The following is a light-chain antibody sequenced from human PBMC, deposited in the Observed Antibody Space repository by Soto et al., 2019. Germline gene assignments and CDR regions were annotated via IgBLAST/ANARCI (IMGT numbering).Light chain of an antibody. CDR3: CSYTDSRTHI. CDR1: SSDVGGYNY. V-gene: IGLV2-14*01. J-gene: IGLJ1*01. Sequence: QSVLTQPASVSGSPGQSITISCTGTSSDVGGYNYVSWYQQHPGKAPKLIIFEVSYRPSGISNRFSASKSGDTASLTISGLQADDEADYYCCSYTDSRTHIVGSGTKV. CDR2: EVS.